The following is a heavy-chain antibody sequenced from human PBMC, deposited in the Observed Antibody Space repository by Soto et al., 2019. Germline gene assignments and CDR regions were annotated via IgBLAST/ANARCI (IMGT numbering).Heavy chain of an antibody. CDR1: GVSVRSYT. V-gene: IGHV4-4*07. CDR3: ARDGMTTGDT. CDR2: VFSSVSA. Sequence: PSETLSLTCIVSGVSVRSYTWSWVRQPANKGLEWIGRVFSSVSATYNSSLKSRVSISMDTPENRISLKLDSVTAADAGVYFCARDGMTTGDTWGPGTLVTVSS. J-gene: IGHJ4*02. D-gene: IGHD2-21*02.